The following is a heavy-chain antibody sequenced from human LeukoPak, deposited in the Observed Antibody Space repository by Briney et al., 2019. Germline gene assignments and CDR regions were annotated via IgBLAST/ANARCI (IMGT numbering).Heavy chain of an antibody. J-gene: IGHJ4*02. Sequence: SETLSLTCTVSGGSISSSSYYWGWIRQPPGKGLEGFGSIYYSGSTYYNPSLKSRVTISVDTSKNQFSLKLSSVTAADTAVYYCARDHLDYGGNPLDYWGQGTLVTVSS. CDR2: IYYSGST. CDR3: ARDHLDYGGNPLDY. V-gene: IGHV4-39*02. CDR1: GGSISSSSYY. D-gene: IGHD4-23*01.